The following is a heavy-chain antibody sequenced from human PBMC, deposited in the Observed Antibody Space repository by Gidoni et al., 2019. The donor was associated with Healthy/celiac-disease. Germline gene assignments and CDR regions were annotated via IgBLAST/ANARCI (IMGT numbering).Heavy chain of an antibody. V-gene: IGHV4-31*02. CDR3: ARVDVVVVAARSLYYFDY. Sequence: LKSRVTISVDTSKNQFSLKLSSVTAADTAVYYCARVDVVVVAARSLYYFDYWGQGTLVTVSS. J-gene: IGHJ4*02. D-gene: IGHD2-15*01.